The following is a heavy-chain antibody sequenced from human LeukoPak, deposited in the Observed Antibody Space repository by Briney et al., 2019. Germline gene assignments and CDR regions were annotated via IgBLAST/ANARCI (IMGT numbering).Heavy chain of an antibody. CDR3: ARTKGYGDYGYYFDV. CDR2: ISAYNGNT. Sequence: GAVNDSLLASGYTFPRYGTSGVRQPPGQGLEWMGWISAYNGNTNYAQKLQGRVTMTTDTSTSTAYMELRSLRSDDTAVYYCARTKGYGDYGYYFDVWGQGTPVTVSS. CDR1: GYTFPRYG. J-gene: IGHJ6*03. D-gene: IGHD4-17*01. V-gene: IGHV1-18*01.